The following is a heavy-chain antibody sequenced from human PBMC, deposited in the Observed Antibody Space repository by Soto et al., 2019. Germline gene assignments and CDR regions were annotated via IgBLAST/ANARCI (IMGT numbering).Heavy chain of an antibody. CDR3: ARNRPPYCSGGSCYSGYYYYGMDV. CDR1: GYSFTSYW. V-gene: IGHV5-10-1*01. CDR2: IDPSDSYT. J-gene: IGHJ6*02. Sequence: PGESLKISRKGSGYSFTSYWISWVRQMPGKGLEWMGRIDPSDSYTNYSPSFQGHVTISADKSISTAYLQWSSLKASDTAMYYCARNRPPYCSGGSCYSGYYYYGMDVWGQGATVPVSS. D-gene: IGHD2-15*01.